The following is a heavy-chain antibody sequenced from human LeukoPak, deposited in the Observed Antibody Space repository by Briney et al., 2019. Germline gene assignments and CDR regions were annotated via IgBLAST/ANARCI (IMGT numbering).Heavy chain of an antibody. Sequence: GGSLRLSGAASGFTFSSYRMNGVRQAPGKGLEWVSYISSSSSIIYYADSVKGRFTISRDNAKHSLYLQMNSLRDEDTAVYYCARGTDGDYWGQGTLVTVSS. V-gene: IGHV3-48*02. D-gene: IGHD2-2*01. CDR3: ARGTDGDY. CDR2: ISSSSSII. CDR1: GFTFSSYR. J-gene: IGHJ4*02.